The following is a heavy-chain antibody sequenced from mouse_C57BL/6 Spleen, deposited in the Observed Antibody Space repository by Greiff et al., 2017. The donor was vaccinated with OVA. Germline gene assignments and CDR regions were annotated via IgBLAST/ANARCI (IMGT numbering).Heavy chain of an antibody. CDR2: IYPGSGST. D-gene: IGHD2-4*01. Sequence: QVHVKQPGAELVKPGASVKMSCKASGYTFTSYWITWVKQRPGQGLEWIGDIYPGSGSTNYNEKFKSKATLTVDTSSSTAYMQLSSLTSEDSAVYYCARGYYDYDDYAMDYWGQGTSVTVSS. CDR3: ARGYYDYDDYAMDY. CDR1: GYTFTSYW. V-gene: IGHV1-55*01. J-gene: IGHJ4*01.